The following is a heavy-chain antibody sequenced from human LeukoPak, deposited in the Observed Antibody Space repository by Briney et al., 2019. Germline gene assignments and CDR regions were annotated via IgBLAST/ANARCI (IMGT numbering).Heavy chain of an antibody. CDR2: ISGSGGST. CDR3: AKKSVAVQTSGGVGYFDY. J-gene: IGHJ4*02. Sequence: PGGSLRLSCAASGFTFSSYAMSWVRQAPGKGLEWVSAISGSGGSTYYADSVKGRFTISRDNSKNTLYLQMNGLRAEDTAVYYCAKKSVAVQTSGGVGYFDYWGQGTLVTVSS. D-gene: IGHD1-26*01. V-gene: IGHV3-23*01. CDR1: GFTFSSYA.